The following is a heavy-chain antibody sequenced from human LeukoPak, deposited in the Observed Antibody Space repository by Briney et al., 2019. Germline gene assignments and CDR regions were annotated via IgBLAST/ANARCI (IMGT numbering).Heavy chain of an antibody. CDR1: GGSISSSSYY. D-gene: IGHD2-2*01. CDR3: ARELPARSNFDY. V-gene: IGHV4-39*07. J-gene: IGHJ4*02. CDR2: IYYSGST. Sequence: SETLSLTCTVSGGSISSSSYYWGWIRQPPGKGLEWIGSIYYSGSTYYNPSLKSRVTISVDTSKNQFSLKLSSVTAADTAVYYCARELPARSNFDYWGQGTLVTVSS.